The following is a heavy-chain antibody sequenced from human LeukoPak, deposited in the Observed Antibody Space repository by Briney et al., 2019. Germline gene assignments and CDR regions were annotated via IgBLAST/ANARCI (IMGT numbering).Heavy chain of an antibody. CDR1: GGSISSYY. J-gene: IGHJ4*02. Sequence: SETLSLTCTVSGGSISSYYWSWIRQPAGKGLEWIGRIYTSGSTNYNPSLKSRVTMSVDTSKNQFSLKLSSVTAADTAVYYCARGQFYTYSSSWYGLFDYWGQGTLVTVSS. D-gene: IGHD6-13*01. CDR3: ARGQFYTYSSSWYGLFDY. V-gene: IGHV4-4*07. CDR2: IYTSGST.